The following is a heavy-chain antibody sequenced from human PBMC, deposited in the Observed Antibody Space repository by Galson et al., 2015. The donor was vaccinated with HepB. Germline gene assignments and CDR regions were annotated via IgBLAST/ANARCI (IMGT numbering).Heavy chain of an antibody. CDR2: ISNDGSNK. CDR1: GFTFRSYG. D-gene: IGHD3-22*01. V-gene: IGHV3-30*18. CDR3: AKDDSSGYYSDY. Sequence: ASGFTFRSYGMHWVRQAPGKGLEWVAVISNDGSNKYFADSVKGRFTISRDNSKDTLYLQMNSLRAEDTAVYYCAKDDSSGYYSDYWGQGTLVTVSS. J-gene: IGHJ4*02.